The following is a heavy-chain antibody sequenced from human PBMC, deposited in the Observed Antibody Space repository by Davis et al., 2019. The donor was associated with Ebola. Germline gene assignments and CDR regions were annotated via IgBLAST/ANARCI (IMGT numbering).Heavy chain of an antibody. CDR3: ARDLLWFGELDY. CDR1: GFTFSSYS. J-gene: IGHJ4*02. V-gene: IGHV3-21*01. Sequence: GESLKISCAASGFTFSSYSMNWVRQAPGKGLEWVSSISSSSSYIYYADSVKGRFTISRDNAKNSLYLQMNSLRDEDTAVYYCARDLLWFGELDYWGQGTLVTVSS. CDR2: ISSSSSYI. D-gene: IGHD3-10*01.